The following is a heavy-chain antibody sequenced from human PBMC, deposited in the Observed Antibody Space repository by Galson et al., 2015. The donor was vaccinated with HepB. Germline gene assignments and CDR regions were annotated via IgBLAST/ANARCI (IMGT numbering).Heavy chain of an antibody. CDR1: GFAFSSYG. D-gene: IGHD3-10*01. CDR3: VRYGGSGSYYVDY. CDR2: ISYDGSNK. J-gene: IGHJ4*02. V-gene: IGHV3-30*03. Sequence: SLRLSCAASGFAFSSYGMHWVRQAPGKGLEWVAVISYDGSNKYYADSVKGRFTISRDNSKNTLYLQMNSLRAEDTAVYYCVRYGGSGSYYVDYWGQGTLVTVSS.